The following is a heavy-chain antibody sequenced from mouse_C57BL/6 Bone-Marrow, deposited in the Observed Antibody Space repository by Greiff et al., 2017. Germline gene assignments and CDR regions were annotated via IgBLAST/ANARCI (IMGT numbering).Heavy chain of an antibody. J-gene: IGHJ2*01. V-gene: IGHV5-4*01. CDR3: AREASYYSNSDYFDY. CDR1: GFTFSSYA. Sequence: EVQVVESGGGLVKPGGSLKLSCAASGFTFSSYAMSWVRQTPEKRLEWVATISDGGSYTYYPDNVKGRFTISRDNAKNNLYLQMSHLKSEDTAMYYCAREASYYSNSDYFDYWGQGTTLTVSS. CDR2: ISDGGSYT. D-gene: IGHD2-5*01.